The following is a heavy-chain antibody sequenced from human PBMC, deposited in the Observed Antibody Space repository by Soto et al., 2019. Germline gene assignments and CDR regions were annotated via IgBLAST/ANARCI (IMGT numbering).Heavy chain of an antibody. V-gene: IGHV5-51*01. CDR2: IYPGDSDT. D-gene: IGHD3-3*01. CDR3: ARLPFYDFWSGYPNSYYYYGMDV. J-gene: IGHJ6*02. Sequence: PGESLKISCKGSGYSFTSYWIGWVRQMPGKGLEWMGIIYPGDSDTRYSPSFQRQVTISADKSISTAYLQWSSLKASDTAMYYCARLPFYDFWSGYPNSYYYYGMDVWGQGTTVTVSS. CDR1: GYSFTSYW.